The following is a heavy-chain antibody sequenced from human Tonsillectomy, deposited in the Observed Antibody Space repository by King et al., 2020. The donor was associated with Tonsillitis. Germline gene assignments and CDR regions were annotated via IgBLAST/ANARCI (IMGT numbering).Heavy chain of an antibody. J-gene: IGHJ5*01. V-gene: IGHV1-2*02. CDR3: VRKEYSTSLDS. Sequence: VQLVESGAEVKRPGASVKVSCKASGYTFIDYYIHWVRQAPGQGLEWMGWINPATGATNYGQKFQGGVIMTRDTAISTAFMELNRLTSDDTAVYYCVRKEYSTSLDSWGQGSLVIVSS. CDR2: INPATGAT. D-gene: IGHD6-6*01. CDR1: GYTFIDYY.